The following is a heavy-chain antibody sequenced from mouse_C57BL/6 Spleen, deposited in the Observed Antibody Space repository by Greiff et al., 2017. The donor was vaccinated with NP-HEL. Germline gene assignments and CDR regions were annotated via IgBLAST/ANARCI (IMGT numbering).Heavy chain of an antibody. D-gene: IGHD2-2*01. CDR3: ARIGYDGDYYAMDY. V-gene: IGHV1-26*01. CDR1: GYTFTDYY. J-gene: IGHJ4*01. Sequence: EVQLQQSGPELVKPGASVKISCKASGYTFTDYYMNWVKQSHGKSLEWIGDINPNNGGTSYNQKFKGKATLTVDKSSSTAYMELRSLTSEDSAVYYCARIGYDGDYYAMDYWGQGTSVTVSS. CDR2: INPNNGGT.